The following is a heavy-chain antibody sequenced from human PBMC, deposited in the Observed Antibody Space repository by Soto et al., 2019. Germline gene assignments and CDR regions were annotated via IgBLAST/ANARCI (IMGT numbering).Heavy chain of an antibody. CDR1: GGSISSGGYY. Sequence: QVQLQESGPGLVKPSQTLSLTCTVSGGSISSGGYYWSWIRQHPGKGLEWIGYIYYSGSTYYNPSLTSRVTISVDTSKNQFSLKLSSVTAADTAVYYCARDTRYYYDSSGMGLFDYWGQGTLVTVSS. D-gene: IGHD3-22*01. CDR2: IYYSGST. J-gene: IGHJ4*02. CDR3: ARDTRYYYDSSGMGLFDY. V-gene: IGHV4-31*03.